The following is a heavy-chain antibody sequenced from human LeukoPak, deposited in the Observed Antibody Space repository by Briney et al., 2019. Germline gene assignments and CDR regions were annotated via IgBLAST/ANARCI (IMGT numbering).Heavy chain of an antibody. D-gene: IGHD6-19*01. J-gene: IGHJ6*03. CDR3: ARSEQFPYYMDV. V-gene: IGHV1-2*02. CDR1: GYTFTDDY. Sequence: ASVKVSCKASGYTFTDDYVHWVRQAPGQGLEWMGWIYPNSGGTNYAQKFQGRVTMTRDTSISTAYMELSRLRSDDTAVYYCARSEQFPYYMDVWGKGTTVTVSS. CDR2: IYPNSGGT.